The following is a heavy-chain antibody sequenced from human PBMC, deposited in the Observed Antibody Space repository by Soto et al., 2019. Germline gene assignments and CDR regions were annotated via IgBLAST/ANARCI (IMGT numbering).Heavy chain of an antibody. CDR2: IYYSGST. V-gene: IGHV4-59*08. Sequence: SETLSLTCTVSGGSISSYYWSWIRQPPGKGLEWIGYIYYSGSTNYNPSLKSRVTISVDTSKSQFSLKLTSVTAADSAVYFCARLEGLATISYYFDFWGQGALVTVSS. CDR1: GGSISSYY. J-gene: IGHJ4*02. CDR3: ARLEGLATISYYFDF. D-gene: IGHD3-9*01.